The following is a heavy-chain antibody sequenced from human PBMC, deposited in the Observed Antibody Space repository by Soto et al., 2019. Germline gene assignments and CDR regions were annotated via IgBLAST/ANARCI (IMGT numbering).Heavy chain of an antibody. D-gene: IGHD1-26*01. J-gene: IGHJ4*02. CDR1: GNTFSYRY. Sequence: QMKLVQSGAEVTKTGSSVTVSCQALGNTFSYRYLHWVRQAPGQALEGMGWFAPFSGDVHYAQKFQERVTLTRDRSINTAYMRMSSLRSEDTAIYFCASGGAGSGPFTWELPDHWGQGTLVTVSS. CDR2: FAPFSGDV. V-gene: IGHV1-45*02. CDR3: ASGGAGSGPFTWELPDH.